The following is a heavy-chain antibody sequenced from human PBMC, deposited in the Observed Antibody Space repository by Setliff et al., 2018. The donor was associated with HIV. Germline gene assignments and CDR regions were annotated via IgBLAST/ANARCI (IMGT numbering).Heavy chain of an antibody. V-gene: IGHV1-3*01. CDR1: GYTFTSYA. J-gene: IGHJ5*02. D-gene: IGHD3-22*01. Sequence: ASVKVSCKASGYTFTSYAMHWVRQAPGQRLEWMGWINAGNGNTGYAQKFQGGVTMTRNTSISTAYMELSSLRSEDTAVYYCARGAWDSSGYYYWFDPWGQGTLVTVSS. CDR2: INAGNGNT. CDR3: ARGAWDSSGYYYWFDP.